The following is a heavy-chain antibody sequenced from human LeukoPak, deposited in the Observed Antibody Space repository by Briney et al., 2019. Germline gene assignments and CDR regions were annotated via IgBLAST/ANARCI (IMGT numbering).Heavy chain of an antibody. CDR1: GITFGNNW. J-gene: IGHJ5*02. CDR3: ARDVPHNWFDT. V-gene: IGHV3-74*01. CDR2: INSDGGGA. Sequence: GGSLRLSCAASGITFGNNWMHWVRQGPGKGLVWISRINSDGGGAIYADSVKGRFTVSRDNAKNTLYPQMNSLRAEDTAVYYCARDVPHNWFDTWGQGTLVSVSS.